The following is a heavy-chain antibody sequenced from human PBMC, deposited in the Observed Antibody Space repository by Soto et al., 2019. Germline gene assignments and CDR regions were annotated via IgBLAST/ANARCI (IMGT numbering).Heavy chain of an antibody. CDR2: IIPILGIA. J-gene: IGHJ6*03. CDR3: ATHGEYYYYYMDV. V-gene: IGHV1-69*02. CDR1: GGTFSSYT. Sequence: QVQLVQSGAEVKKPGSSVKVSCKASGGTFSSYTISWVRQAPGQGLEWMGRIIPILGIANYAQKFQGRVTITADKSTSTAYMELSSLRSEDTAVYYCATHGEYYYYYMDVWGKGTTVTVSS.